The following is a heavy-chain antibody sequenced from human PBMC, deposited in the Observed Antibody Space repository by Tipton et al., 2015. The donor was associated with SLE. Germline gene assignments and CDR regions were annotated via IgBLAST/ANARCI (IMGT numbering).Heavy chain of an antibody. D-gene: IGHD2-15*01. CDR1: GDSINSGGYY. J-gene: IGHJ5*02. CDR2: INNRGYT. Sequence: TLSLTCTVSGDSINSGGYYWSWIRQYPGQGLEWIGYINNRGYTYYKPSLKSRAIISVDTSKNQFSLKLSSVTAADTAVYYCARDQAGGNNGFDPWGQGVPVTVSS. V-gene: IGHV4-31*03. CDR3: ARDQAGGNNGFDP.